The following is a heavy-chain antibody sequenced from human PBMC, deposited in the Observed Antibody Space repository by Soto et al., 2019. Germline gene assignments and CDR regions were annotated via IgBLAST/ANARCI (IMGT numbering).Heavy chain of an antibody. CDR3: AREETLAYCGGDCYSDYYYYGMDV. CDR1: GFTFSSYS. J-gene: IGHJ6*02. CDR2: ISSSSSYI. V-gene: IGHV3-21*01. Sequence: GSLRLSCAASGFTFSSYSMNWVRQAPGKGLEWVSSISSSSSYIYYADSVKGRFTISRDNAKNSLYLQMNSLRAEDTAVYYCAREETLAYCGGDCYSDYYYYGMDVWGQGTTVTVSS. D-gene: IGHD2-21*02.